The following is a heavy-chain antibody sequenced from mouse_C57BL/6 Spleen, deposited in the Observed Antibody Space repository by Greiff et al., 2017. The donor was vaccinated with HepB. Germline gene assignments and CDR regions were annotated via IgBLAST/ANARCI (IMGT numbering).Heavy chain of an antibody. CDR1: GFTFTDYY. V-gene: IGHV7-3*01. Sequence: EVNVVESGGGLVQPGGSLSLSCAASGFTFTDYYMSWVRQPPGKALEWLGFIRNKANGYTTEYSASVKGRFTISRDNSQSILYLQMNALRAEDSATYYCARSNGGFAYWGQGTLVTVSA. J-gene: IGHJ3*01. CDR2: IRNKANGYTT. CDR3: ARSNGGFAY.